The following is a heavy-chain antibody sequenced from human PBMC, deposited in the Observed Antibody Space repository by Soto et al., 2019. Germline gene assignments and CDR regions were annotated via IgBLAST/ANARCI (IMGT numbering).Heavy chain of an antibody. D-gene: IGHD3-3*02. V-gene: IGHV3-48*02. CDR2: IRSSSSII. CDR1: GFTFSVYS. Sequence: EVQLVESGGGLVQPGGSLRLSCAASGFTFSVYSMNWIRQAPGKGLEWVSYIRSSSSIISYGDSVKGRFTISTENAKNALDLQMNSLRDEDQAGYYCGRDPAFAFEILGQGTMVTVSS. CDR3: GRDPAFAFEI. J-gene: IGHJ3*02.